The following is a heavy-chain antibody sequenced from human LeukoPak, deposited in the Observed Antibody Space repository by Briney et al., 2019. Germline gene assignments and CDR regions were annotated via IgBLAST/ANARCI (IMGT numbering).Heavy chain of an antibody. Sequence: PSQTLSLTCTVSGGSVNNGNHYWTWIRQPPGKGLEWIGYIYYSGSTYYNPSLKSRVTISADTSKNQFSLKLSSVTAADTAVYYCARVPEEGDGYNYVPYYFDYWGQGTLVTVSS. CDR1: GGSVNNGNHY. CDR3: ARVPEEGDGYNYVPYYFDY. D-gene: IGHD5-24*01. CDR2: IYYSGST. V-gene: IGHV4-30-4*01. J-gene: IGHJ4*02.